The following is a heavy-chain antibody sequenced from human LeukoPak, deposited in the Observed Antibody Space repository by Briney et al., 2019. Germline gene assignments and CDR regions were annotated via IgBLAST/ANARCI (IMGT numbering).Heavy chain of an antibody. V-gene: IGHV3-23*01. CDR2: ISGSGGST. Sequence: GGTLRLSCAASGFTFSSYGMTWVRQAPGKGLEWVSAISGSGGSTYYADSVKGRFTISRDNSKNTLYLQVNSLRAEDTAVYYCTRDPGYYDSDGYFDYWGQGTLVTVSS. J-gene: IGHJ4*02. CDR1: GFTFSSYG. CDR3: TRDPGYYDSDGYFDY. D-gene: IGHD3-22*01.